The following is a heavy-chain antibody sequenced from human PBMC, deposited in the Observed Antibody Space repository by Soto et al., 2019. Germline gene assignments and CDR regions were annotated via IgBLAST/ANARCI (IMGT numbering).Heavy chain of an antibody. CDR2: INAGNGNT. J-gene: IGHJ3*02. CDR3: ARDRLPNYGDYLYDAFDI. CDR1: GYTFTSYA. V-gene: IGHV1-3*01. Sequence: ASVKVSCKASGYTFTSYAMHWVRQAPGQRLEWMGWINAGNGNTKYSQKFQGRVTITRDTSASTAYMGLSSLRSEDTAVYYCARDRLPNYGDYLYDAFDIWGQGTMVTVSS. D-gene: IGHD4-17*01.